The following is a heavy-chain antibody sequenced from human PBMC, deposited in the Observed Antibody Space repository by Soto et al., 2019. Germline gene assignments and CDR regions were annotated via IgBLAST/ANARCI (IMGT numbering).Heavy chain of an antibody. V-gene: IGHV3-53*01. Sequence: EVQLVESGGGLIQPGGSLRLSCAASGFTVSSNYMSWVRQAPGKGLEWVSVIYSGGSTDYADSVKGRFTISRDNSKNTLYLQMNSLRAEDTAVYYCAREFSAGSSSSSDFPDAFDIWGQGTMVTVSS. J-gene: IGHJ3*02. CDR2: IYSGGST. CDR1: GFTVSSNY. D-gene: IGHD6-6*01. CDR3: AREFSAGSSSSSDFPDAFDI.